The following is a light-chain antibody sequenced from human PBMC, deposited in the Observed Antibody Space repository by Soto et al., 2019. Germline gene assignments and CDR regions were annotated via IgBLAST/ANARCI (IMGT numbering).Light chain of an antibody. V-gene: IGKV3-15*01. CDR3: QQYENWPLIT. CDR1: QSVSNN. Sequence: EIVMTQSPATLSVSPGERATLSCRASQSVSNNLAWYQQKPGHAPRLLIFGASTRATGIPARFSGSGSGTEFTLTISSLQSEDSATYFCQQYENWPLITFGQGTRLEIK. CDR2: GAS. J-gene: IGKJ5*01.